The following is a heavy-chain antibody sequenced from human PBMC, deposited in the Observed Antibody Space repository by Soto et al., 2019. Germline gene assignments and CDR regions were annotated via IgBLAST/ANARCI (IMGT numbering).Heavy chain of an antibody. Sequence: QVQLVQSGAEVKKPGSSVKVSSKASGGTFSSYTISWVRQAPGQGLEWMGRISPILGIANYAQKFHGRDTITADKSTSTAYMELSSLRSEDTAVYYCARDYDSSGYYDHWGQGTLVTVSS. CDR2: ISPILGIA. D-gene: IGHD3-22*01. CDR3: ARDYDSSGYYDH. CDR1: GGTFSSYT. J-gene: IGHJ5*02. V-gene: IGHV1-69*08.